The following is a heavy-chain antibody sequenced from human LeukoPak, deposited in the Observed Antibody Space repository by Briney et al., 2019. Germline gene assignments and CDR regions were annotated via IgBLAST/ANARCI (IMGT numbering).Heavy chain of an antibody. D-gene: IGHD3-16*01. CDR3: AKSLGGTFDY. J-gene: IGHJ4*02. V-gene: IGHV3-30*18. Sequence: GGSLRLSCATSGFTFSSYGMHWVRQAPGKGLEWVAVISYDGSNKYYADSVKGRFTISRDNSKNTLYLQMNSLRAEDTAVYYCAKSLGGTFDYWGQGTLVTVSS. CDR1: GFTFSSYG. CDR2: ISYDGSNK.